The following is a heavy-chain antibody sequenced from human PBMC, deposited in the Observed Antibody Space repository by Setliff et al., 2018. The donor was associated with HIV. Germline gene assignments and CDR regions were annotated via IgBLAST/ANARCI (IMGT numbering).Heavy chain of an antibody. CDR3: ARGTGLIFWSDYYYYMDV. J-gene: IGHJ6*03. CDR1: GFTFDDYG. D-gene: IGHD3-3*01. V-gene: IGHV3-20*04. Sequence: PGGSLRLSCSASGFTFDDYGMSWVRQAPGKGLEWVSGVNWHGSSTGYADSMKGRFTISRDNAKNSLYLQMNSLRAEDTAVYYCARGTGLIFWSDYYYYMDVWGKGTTVTVSS. CDR2: VNWHGSST.